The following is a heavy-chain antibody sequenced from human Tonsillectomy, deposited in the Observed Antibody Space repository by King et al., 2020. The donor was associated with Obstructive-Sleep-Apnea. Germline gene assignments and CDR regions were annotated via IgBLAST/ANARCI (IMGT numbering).Heavy chain of an antibody. CDR1: GFTFSNAW. D-gene: IGHD1-26*01. V-gene: IGHV3-15*01. J-gene: IGHJ5*02. CDR2: IKSKTDGGTT. CDR3: TTDLQDLAGSYPRRFDP. Sequence: EVQLVESGGGLVKPGGSLRLSCAASGFTFSNAWMSWVRQAPGKGLEWVGRIKSKTDGGTTDYAAPVKGRFTISRDDSKNTLYLQMNSLKTEDTAVYYCTTDLQDLAGSYPRRFDPWGQGTLVTVSS.